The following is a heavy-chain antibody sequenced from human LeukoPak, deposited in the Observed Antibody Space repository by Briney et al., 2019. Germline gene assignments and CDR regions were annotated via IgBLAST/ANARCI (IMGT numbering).Heavy chain of an antibody. D-gene: IGHD3-22*01. CDR3: ARDREMYYYDSSGYRN. V-gene: IGHV1-18*01. Sequence: GASVKVSRRASGYTFTSYGISWVRQAPGQGLEWMGWISAYNGNTNYAQKLQGRVTMTTDTSTSTAYMELRSLRSDDTAVYYCARDREMYYYDSSGYRNWGQGTLVTVSS. CDR2: ISAYNGNT. J-gene: IGHJ4*02. CDR1: GYTFTSYG.